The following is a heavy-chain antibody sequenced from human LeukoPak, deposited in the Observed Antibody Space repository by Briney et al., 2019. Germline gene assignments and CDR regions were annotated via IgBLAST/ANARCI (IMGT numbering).Heavy chain of an antibody. J-gene: IGHJ4*02. CDR3: ARDGGTVTPYFDY. CDR2: ISSNGGST. V-gene: IGHV3-64*01. Sequence: GGSLRPSCAASGFTFSSYAMHWVRQAPGKGLEYVSAISSNGGSTYYANSVKGRFTISRDNSKNTLYLQMGSLRAEDMAVYYCARDGGTVTPYFDYWGQGTLVTVSS. D-gene: IGHD4-17*01. CDR1: GFTFSSYA.